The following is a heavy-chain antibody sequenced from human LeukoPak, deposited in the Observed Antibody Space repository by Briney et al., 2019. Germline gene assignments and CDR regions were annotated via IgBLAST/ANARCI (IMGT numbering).Heavy chain of an antibody. V-gene: IGHV3-11*01. CDR2: ISSSGSTI. J-gene: IGHJ4*02. Sequence: GGSLRLSCAASGFTFSDYYMSWIRQAPGKGLGWVSYISSSGSTIYYSVSVKGRFTISRDNDKNSLYLQMNSLRAEDTAVYYCARRGEVTYYFDYWGQGTLVTVSS. D-gene: IGHD3-16*01. CDR1: GFTFSDYY. CDR3: ARRGEVTYYFDY.